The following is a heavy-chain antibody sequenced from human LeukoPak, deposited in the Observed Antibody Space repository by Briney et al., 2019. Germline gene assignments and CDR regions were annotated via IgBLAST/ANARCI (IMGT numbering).Heavy chain of an antibody. CDR3: ARSRYDVVYFDY. CDR1: GFTFSNYG. D-gene: IGHD3-3*01. CDR2: IRYDGSNE. J-gene: IGHJ4*02. Sequence: GSLRLSCAASGFTFSNYGMHWVRQAPGKGLEWMAFIRYDGSNEYYADSVKGRFTISRDNAKNSLYLQMNSLRAEDTAVYYCARSRYDVVYFDYWGQGTLVTVSS. V-gene: IGHV3-30*02.